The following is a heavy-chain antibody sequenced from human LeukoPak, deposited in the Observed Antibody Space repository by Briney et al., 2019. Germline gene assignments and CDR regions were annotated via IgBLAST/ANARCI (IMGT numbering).Heavy chain of an antibody. V-gene: IGHV4-34*01. CDR2: VTDSGRT. J-gene: IGHJ4*02. CDR3: ARGRQDTTMIVVVFTDAQYYLDY. Sequence: PSETLSLTCAVYGRSFSGYYWTWIRQPPGKGLEWIGEVTDSGRTKYNPSLKTRVSISADKSKSQFSLKLTSVTAADTAVYYCARGRQDTTMIVVVFTDAQYYLDYWGQGTPVIVSS. CDR1: GRSFSGYY. D-gene: IGHD3-22*01.